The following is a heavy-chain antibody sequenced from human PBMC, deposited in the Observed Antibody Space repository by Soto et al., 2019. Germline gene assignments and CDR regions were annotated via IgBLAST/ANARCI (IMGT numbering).Heavy chain of an antibody. D-gene: IGHD3-22*01. J-gene: IGHJ5*02. V-gene: IGHV1-69*13. Sequence: SVKVSCKASGGTFSSYAISWVRQAPGQGLEWMGGIIPIFGTANYAQKFQGRVTITADESTSTAYMELSSLRSEDTAVYYCAPVGYYDSSLLPFDPWGQGTLVTVSS. CDR1: GGTFSSYA. CDR2: IIPIFGTA. CDR3: APVGYYDSSLLPFDP.